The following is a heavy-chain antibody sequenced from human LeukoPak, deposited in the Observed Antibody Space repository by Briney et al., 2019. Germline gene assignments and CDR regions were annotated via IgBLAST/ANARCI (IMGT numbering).Heavy chain of an antibody. CDR2: MSPNSRDT. CDR1: GYTFTSHD. V-gene: IGHV1-8*01. D-gene: IGHD7-27*01. J-gene: IGHJ4*02. Sequence: GASVTVSCKASGYTFTSHDINWVRQATGQGLEWMGWMSPNSRDTGYAQKFQGRVTMTSDSSISTAYMELSSLRSEDTAIYYCVRTPPNWGFDYWGQGTLVTVSS. CDR3: VRTPPNWGFDY.